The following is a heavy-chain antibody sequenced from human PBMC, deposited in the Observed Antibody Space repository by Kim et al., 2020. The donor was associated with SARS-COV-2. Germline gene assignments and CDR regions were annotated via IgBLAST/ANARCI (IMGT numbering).Heavy chain of an antibody. V-gene: IGHV1-8*01. J-gene: IGHJ3*02. D-gene: IGHD3-16*01. Sequence: NPGYAQKFQGRVTMTRNTYISTAYMELSSLRSEDTAVYYCARGHGGAFDIWGQGTMVTVSS. CDR2: NP. CDR3: ARGHGGAFDI.